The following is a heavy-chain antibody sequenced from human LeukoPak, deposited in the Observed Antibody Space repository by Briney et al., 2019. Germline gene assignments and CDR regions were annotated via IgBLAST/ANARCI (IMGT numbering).Heavy chain of an antibody. Sequence: ASVKVSCKVSGYTLSELSIHWVRQAPGTGLERMGGFDPEYGKTIYAQNFQGRVTLTEDTSTDTAYMELSSLRSEDTAVYYCTTEGRYGSGTYYMTFWGQGSLLTVSS. V-gene: IGHV1-24*01. CDR1: GYTLSELS. D-gene: IGHD3-10*01. CDR2: FDPEYGKT. CDR3: TTEGRYGSGTYYMTF. J-gene: IGHJ4*02.